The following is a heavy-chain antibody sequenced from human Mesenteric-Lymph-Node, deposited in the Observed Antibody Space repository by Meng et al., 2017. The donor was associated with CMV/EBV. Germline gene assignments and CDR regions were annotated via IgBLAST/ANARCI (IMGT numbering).Heavy chain of an antibody. Sequence: SETLSLTCTVSGYSISSGYYWDWIRQTPGKGLEWIGSIYHSGTTYYKSSLKSRVTISVDTSKNQFSLKLSSVTAADTAVYYCARFNYYGSGSYGTTPLLYAFDIWGQGTMVTVSS. CDR1: GYSISSGYY. V-gene: IGHV4-38-2*02. J-gene: IGHJ3*02. CDR3: ARFNYYGSGSYGTTPLLYAFDI. CDR2: IYHSGTT. D-gene: IGHD3-10*01.